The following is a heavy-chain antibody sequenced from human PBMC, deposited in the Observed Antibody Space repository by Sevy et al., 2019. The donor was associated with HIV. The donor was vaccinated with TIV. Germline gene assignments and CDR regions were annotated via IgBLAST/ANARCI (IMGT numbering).Heavy chain of an antibody. CDR3: AKDRVRRTTVVTPPSYYFDY. V-gene: IGHV3-30*18. Sequence: GESLKISCAASGFTFSSYGMHWVRQAPGKGLEWVAVISYDGSNKYYADSVKGRFTISRDNSKNTLYLQMNSLRAEDTAVYYCAKDRVRRTTVVTPPSYYFDYWGQGTLVTVSS. CDR1: GFTFSSYG. J-gene: IGHJ4*02. CDR2: ISYDGSNK. D-gene: IGHD4-17*01.